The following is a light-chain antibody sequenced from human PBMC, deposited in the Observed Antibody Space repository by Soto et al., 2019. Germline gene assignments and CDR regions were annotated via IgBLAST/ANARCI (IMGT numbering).Light chain of an antibody. CDR3: QQSYSTPFT. J-gene: IGKJ3*01. V-gene: IGKV1-39*01. CDR1: QSISNF. Sequence: DIQMTQSPSSLSASVGDRVTITCRASQSISNFLNWYQQKPGKAPKLLIYAASSLKSGVPSRFSGSGSGTDVTLTITSLQPDDFATYYCQQSYSTPFTFGPGTKVDIK. CDR2: AAS.